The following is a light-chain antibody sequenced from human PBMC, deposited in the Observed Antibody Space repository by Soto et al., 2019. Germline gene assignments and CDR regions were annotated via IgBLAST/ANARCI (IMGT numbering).Light chain of an antibody. CDR1: QNIHTF. CDR3: QESYSTPMYT. Sequence: DIQMTQSPSSLSASVGDRVTITCRASQNIHTFLNWYQQKPGKAPKLLIYAAYILHSGVPSRLSGSGSGTDFTLTISSLQPEDFATYYCQESYSTPMYTFGQGTKLEI. CDR2: AAY. V-gene: IGKV1-39*01. J-gene: IGKJ2*01.